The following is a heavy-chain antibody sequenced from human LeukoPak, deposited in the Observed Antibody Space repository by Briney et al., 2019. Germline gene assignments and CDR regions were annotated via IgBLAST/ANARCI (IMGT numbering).Heavy chain of an antibody. CDR1: GFTFSGYG. Sequence: GGSLRLSCAASGFTFSGYGMSWVRQAPGKGLEWVSAISGSGGSTYYADSVKGRFTISRDNSKNTLYLQMNSLRAEDTAVYYCAKDYYDSSGYSIFPNYYYYMDVWGKGTTVTISS. CDR3: AKDYYDSSGYSIFPNYYYYMDV. V-gene: IGHV3-23*01. D-gene: IGHD3-22*01. CDR2: ISGSGGST. J-gene: IGHJ6*03.